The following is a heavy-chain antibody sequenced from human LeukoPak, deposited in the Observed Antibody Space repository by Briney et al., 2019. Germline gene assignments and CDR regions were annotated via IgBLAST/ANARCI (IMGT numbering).Heavy chain of an antibody. Sequence: SVKVSCKASGGTFSSYAISWVRQAPGQGLEWMGGIIPIFGTANYAQKFQGRVTITTDESTSTAYMELSSLRSEDTAVYYCASHDSSGYLLDYWGQGTLVTVSS. CDR3: ASHDSSGYLLDY. CDR1: GGTFSSYA. CDR2: IIPIFGTA. D-gene: IGHD3-22*01. J-gene: IGHJ4*02. V-gene: IGHV1-69*05.